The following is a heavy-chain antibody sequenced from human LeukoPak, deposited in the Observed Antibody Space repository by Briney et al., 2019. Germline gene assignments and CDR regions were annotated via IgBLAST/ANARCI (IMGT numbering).Heavy chain of an antibody. Sequence: GGSLRLSCVDSGFTFTNAWMSWVRQAPGKGLEWVSGISDSGGGTYYADSVKGRFTISRDNSKNTLYLQMNSLRAEDTAVYYCAKLPGRAADYWGQGTLVTVSS. CDR3: AKLPGRAADY. V-gene: IGHV3-23*01. J-gene: IGHJ4*02. CDR1: GFTFTNAW. CDR2: ISDSGGGT.